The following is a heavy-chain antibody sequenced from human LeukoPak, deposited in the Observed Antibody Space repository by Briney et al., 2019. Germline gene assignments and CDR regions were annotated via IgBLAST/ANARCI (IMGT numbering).Heavy chain of an antibody. V-gene: IGHV3-73*01. CDR1: GFSFTGSA. J-gene: IGHJ6*03. CDR3: ARNEYNWNYEYYYYMDV. D-gene: IGHD1-7*01. Sequence: PGGSLRLSCAASGFSFTGSAMHWVRQAPGKGLEWVGRMRSKGNSYATAYGASMKGRFTISRDDSKNTAYLQMNSLRAEDTAVYYCARNEYNWNYEYYYYMDVWGKGTTVTVSS. CDR2: MRSKGNSYAT.